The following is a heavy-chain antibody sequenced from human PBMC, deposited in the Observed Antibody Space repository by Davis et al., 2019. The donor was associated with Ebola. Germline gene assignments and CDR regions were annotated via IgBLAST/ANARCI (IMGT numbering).Heavy chain of an antibody. V-gene: IGHV3-7*01. CDR2: IKQDGSEK. J-gene: IGHJ4*02. Sequence: PGGSLRLSCAASGFTFSSYWMSWVRQAPGKGLEWVANIKQDGSEKYYVDSVKGRFTISRDNAKNSLYLQMNSLRAEDTAVYYCARDDRYRSGGSCYTDLVDYWGQGTLVTVSS. CDR1: GFTFSSYW. CDR3: ARDDRYRSGGSCYTDLVDY. D-gene: IGHD2-15*01.